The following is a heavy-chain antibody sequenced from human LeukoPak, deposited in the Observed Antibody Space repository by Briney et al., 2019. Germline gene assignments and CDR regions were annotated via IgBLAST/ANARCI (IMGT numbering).Heavy chain of an antibody. Sequence: SVKVSCKASGGTFSSYAISRVRQAPGQGLEWMGGIIPIFGTANYAQKFQGRVTITADESTSTAYMELSSLRSEDTAVYYCARGGRFMVPPSVWGKGTTVTVSS. CDR2: IIPIFGTA. CDR1: GGTFSSYA. D-gene: IGHD3-3*01. CDR3: ARGGRFMVPPSV. V-gene: IGHV1-69*13. J-gene: IGHJ6*04.